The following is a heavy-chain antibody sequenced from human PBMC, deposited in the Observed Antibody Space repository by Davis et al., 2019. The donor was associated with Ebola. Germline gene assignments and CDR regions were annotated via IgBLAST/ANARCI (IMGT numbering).Heavy chain of an antibody. D-gene: IGHD6-13*01. Sequence: PSETLSLTCTVSNNSISSYYWTWIRQPPGKGLEWIGEINHSGTTNYNASLKSRVIISIDTSNNHFSLNLNSVTAADTAVYYCARVNSTSWFDYWGQGTLVTVSS. CDR2: INHSGTT. J-gene: IGHJ4*02. CDR1: NNSISSYY. V-gene: IGHV4-34*01. CDR3: ARVNSTSWFDY.